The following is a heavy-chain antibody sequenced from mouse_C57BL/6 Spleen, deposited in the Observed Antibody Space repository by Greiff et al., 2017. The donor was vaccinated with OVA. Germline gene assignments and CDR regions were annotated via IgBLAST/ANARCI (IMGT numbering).Heavy chain of an antibody. CDR1: GYAFSSSW. V-gene: IGHV1-82*01. D-gene: IGHD1-1*01. J-gene: IGHJ3*01. Sequence: QVQLKQSGPELVKPGASVKISCKASGYAFSSSWMNWVKQRPGKGLEWIGRIYPGDGDTNYNGKFKGKATLTADKSSSTAYMQLSSLTSEDSAVYFCARRGTTVEAWFAYWGQGTLVTVSA. CDR3: ARRGTTVEAWFAY. CDR2: IYPGDGDT.